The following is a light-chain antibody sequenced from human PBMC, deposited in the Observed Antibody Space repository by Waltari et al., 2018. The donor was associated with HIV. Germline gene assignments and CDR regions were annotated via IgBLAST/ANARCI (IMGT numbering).Light chain of an antibody. Sequence: QSALTQPPSVSRPPAPTLTIPCPGSSPTTRAGYDLNRYQQLPGKPPKLLIYGSGNRPSWVPDRFSGSKSGTSASLAITGLQAEDEADYYCQSYDSSLTGSVFGGGTKLTVL. V-gene: IGLV1-40*01. CDR2: GSG. J-gene: IGLJ2*01. CDR1: SPTTRAGYD. CDR3: QSYDSSLTGSV.